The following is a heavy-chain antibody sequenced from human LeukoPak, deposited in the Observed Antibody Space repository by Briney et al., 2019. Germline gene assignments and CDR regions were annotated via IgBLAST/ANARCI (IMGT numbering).Heavy chain of an antibody. CDR3: ARVIWGPVDYYYMDV. CDR1: GYTFTSYD. V-gene: IGHV1-8*01. D-gene: IGHD3-16*01. CDR2: MNPTSGNT. J-gene: IGHJ6*03. Sequence: ASVKVSCKASGYTFTSYDINWVRQATGQGLEWMGWMNPTSGNTGYAQKFQGRVTMTRNTSISTAYMELSSLRSEDTAVYYCARVIWGPVDYYYMDVWGKGTTVTVSS.